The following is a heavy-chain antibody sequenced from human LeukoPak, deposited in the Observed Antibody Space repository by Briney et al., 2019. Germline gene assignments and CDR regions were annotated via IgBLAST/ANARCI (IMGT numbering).Heavy chain of an antibody. CDR1: GFTFSSFD. J-gene: IGHJ6*03. CDR2: IGTASDT. V-gene: IGHV3-13*01. CDR3: ARGPPRGKYYYMDV. D-gene: IGHD1-1*01. Sequence: GGSLRLSCAASGFTFSSFDMHWVRQPTGQGLEWVSTIGTASDTYYPGSVEGRFTLSRDNAKNSLYLQMNNLTAGDTAVYYCARGPPRGKYYYMDVWGKGTTVTVSS.